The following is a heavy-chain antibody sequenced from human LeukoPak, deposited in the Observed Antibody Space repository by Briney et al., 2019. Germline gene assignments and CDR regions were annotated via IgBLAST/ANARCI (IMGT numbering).Heavy chain of an antibody. CDR2: MNPNSGNT. V-gene: IGHV1-8*01. CDR1: GYTFTSYD. CDR3: ARGRRWGSYSSSTVFYY. D-gene: IGHD1-26*01. Sequence: GASVKVSCKASGYTFTSYDINWVRQATGQGLEWMGWMNPNSGNTGYAQKFQGRVTMTRNTSISTAYMELSSLRSEDTAVYYCARGRRWGSYSSSTVFYYWGQGTLVTVSS. J-gene: IGHJ4*02.